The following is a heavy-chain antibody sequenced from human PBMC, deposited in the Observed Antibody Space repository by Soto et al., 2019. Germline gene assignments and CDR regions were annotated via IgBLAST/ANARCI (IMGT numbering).Heavy chain of an antibody. CDR3: ARGEFTDFVAPFDL. CDR2: IIPILGSP. Sequence: QVQLVQSGPEVKKPGSSVKVSSKASGGTFTSHAINWVRQAPGQGLEWMGGIIPILGSPKYAQSFQGRVAITADELSNTAYLELNTLESEDTAVYYCARGEFTDFVAPFDLWGQGTLVTVSS. D-gene: IGHD2-15*01. V-gene: IGHV1-69*01. J-gene: IGHJ5*02. CDR1: GGTFTSHA.